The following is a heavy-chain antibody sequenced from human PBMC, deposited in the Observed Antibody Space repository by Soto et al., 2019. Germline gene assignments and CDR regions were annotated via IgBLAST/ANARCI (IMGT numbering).Heavy chain of an antibody. V-gene: IGHV1-69*01. CDR3: ARDLWGDGYNSERGYFDY. CDR2: IIPIFGTA. J-gene: IGHJ4*02. Sequence: QVQLVQSGAEVKKPGSSVKVSCKASAGTFSSYAISWVRQAPGQGLEWMGGIIPIFGTANYAQKFQGRVTITADESTSTAYMELSSLRSEDTAVYYCARDLWGDGYNSERGYFDYWGQGTLVTVSS. CDR1: AGTFSSYA. D-gene: IGHD5-12*01.